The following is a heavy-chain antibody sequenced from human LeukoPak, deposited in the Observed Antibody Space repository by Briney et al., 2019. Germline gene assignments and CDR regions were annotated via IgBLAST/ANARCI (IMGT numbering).Heavy chain of an antibody. J-gene: IGHJ6*02. CDR1: GGSISSSSYY. D-gene: IGHD4-17*01. Sequence: PSETLSLTCTVSGGSISSSSYYWGWIRQPPGKGLEWIGSIYYSGSTYYNPSLKSRVTISVGTSKNQFSLKLSSVTAADTAVYYCARQESYGGNSHYYYGMDVWGQGTTVTVSS. CDR3: ARQESYGGNSHYYYGMDV. V-gene: IGHV4-39*01. CDR2: IYYSGST.